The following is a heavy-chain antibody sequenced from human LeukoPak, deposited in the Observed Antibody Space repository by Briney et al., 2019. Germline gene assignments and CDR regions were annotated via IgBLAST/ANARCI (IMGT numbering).Heavy chain of an antibody. J-gene: IGHJ4*02. CDR2: ISYDGTNK. CDR1: GFAFSSYG. D-gene: IGHD1-26*01. V-gene: IGHV3-30*04. CDR3: ARDPLRERQTGYFDS. Sequence: GGSLRLSCEASGFAFSSYGMHWVRQAPGKGLEWVAVISYDGTNKYYADSVKGRFTISRDNSKNTVFLQMSSLRAEDTAVYYCARDPLRERQTGYFDSWGQGTLVTVSS.